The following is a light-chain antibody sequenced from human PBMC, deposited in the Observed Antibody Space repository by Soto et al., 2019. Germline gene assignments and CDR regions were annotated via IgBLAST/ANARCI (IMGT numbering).Light chain of an antibody. CDR3: SSYTSSSTAV. CDR1: ISDVGGYNY. V-gene: IGLV2-14*01. CDR2: EVG. Sequence: QYPLHQTTSVYGSPGQSITISCTGTISDVGGYNYVSWYQQHPGKAPRLMIYEVGNRPSGVSNRFSGSTSGNSASLTISGLQAEDEADYYCSSYTSSSTAVFGTGTKVTV. J-gene: IGLJ1*01.